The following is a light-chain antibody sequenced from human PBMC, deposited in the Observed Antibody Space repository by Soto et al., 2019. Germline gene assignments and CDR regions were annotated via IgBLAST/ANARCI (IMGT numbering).Light chain of an antibody. CDR3: SSYSISTAYL. CDR1: SSDVGGYDY. V-gene: IGLV2-14*01. J-gene: IGLJ1*01. CDR2: EVS. Sequence: QSVLTQPASVSGSPGQSITISCTGTSSDVGGYDYVSWYQLHPAKAPKLMVFEVSNRPSGVSYRFSGSKSGNTASLTISGLKAEDEADYFCSSYSISTAYLFGTGTKVTVL.